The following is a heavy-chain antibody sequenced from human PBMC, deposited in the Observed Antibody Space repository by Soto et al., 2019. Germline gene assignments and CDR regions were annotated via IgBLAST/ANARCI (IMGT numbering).Heavy chain of an antibody. CDR2: ISSSSSYT. D-gene: IGHD3-10*01. J-gene: IGHJ3*02. CDR1: GFTFSDYY. CDR3: AGVDYYGSGTDAFDI. Sequence: GGSLRLSCAASGFTFSDYYMSWIRQAPGKGLEWVSYISSSSSYTNYADSVKGRFTISRDKAKNSLYLQMNSLRAEDTAVYYCAGVDYYGSGTDAFDIWGQGTMVTVSS. V-gene: IGHV3-11*06.